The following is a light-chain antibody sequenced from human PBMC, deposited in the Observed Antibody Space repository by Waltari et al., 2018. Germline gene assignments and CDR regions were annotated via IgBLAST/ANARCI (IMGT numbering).Light chain of an antibody. Sequence: QSALTQPASVSGSPGQSITISCTGTSSDVGGYNYVSWYQQHPGKAPKLIIYEVTNRPSGVSNRFSGSKSGSTASLTISGLQAGDDADYYCTSYTSSSTLYVFGTGTQVTVL. V-gene: IGLV2-14*01. CDR3: TSYTSSSTLYV. J-gene: IGLJ1*01. CDR1: SSDVGGYNY. CDR2: EVT.